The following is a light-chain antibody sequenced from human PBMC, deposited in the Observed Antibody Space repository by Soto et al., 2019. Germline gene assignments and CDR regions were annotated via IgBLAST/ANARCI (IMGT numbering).Light chain of an antibody. J-gene: IGKJ3*01. CDR3: QQRTNWFT. V-gene: IGKV3-11*01. Sequence: EIVLTQSPATLSLSPGERATLSCRASQNVSTYLAWYQQKPGQAPRLLIYDASNRATGITARFSGSGSGTDFTLTISSLEPEDFEVYYCQQRTNWFTFGPGTKVDIK. CDR2: DAS. CDR1: QNVSTY.